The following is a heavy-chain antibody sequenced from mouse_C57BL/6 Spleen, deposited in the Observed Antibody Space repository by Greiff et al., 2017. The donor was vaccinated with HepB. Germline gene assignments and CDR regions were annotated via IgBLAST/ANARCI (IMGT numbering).Heavy chain of an antibody. CDR2: IYPGSGST. CDR3: AGWIYGRGYFDV. CDR1: GYTFTSYW. V-gene: IGHV1-55*01. D-gene: IGHD1-2*01. Sequence: QVQLQQPGAELVKPGASVKMSCKASGYTFTSYWITWVKQRPGQGLEWIGDIYPGSGSTNYNEKFKSKATLTVDTSSSTAYMQLSSLTSEDSAVYYCAGWIYGRGYFDVWGTGTTVTVSS. J-gene: IGHJ1*03.